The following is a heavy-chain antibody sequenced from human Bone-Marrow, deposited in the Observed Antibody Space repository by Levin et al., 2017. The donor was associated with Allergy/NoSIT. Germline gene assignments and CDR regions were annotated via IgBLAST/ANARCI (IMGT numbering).Heavy chain of an antibody. Sequence: SVKVSCKASGGTFSSYAISWVRQAPGQGLEWMGGIIPIFGTANYAQKFQGRVTITADESTSTAYMELSSLRSEDTAVYYCATGPRIAAAGNSYYYGMDVWGQGTTVTVSS. D-gene: IGHD6-13*01. CDR3: ATGPRIAAAGNSYYYGMDV. V-gene: IGHV1-69*13. CDR1: GGTFSSYA. CDR2: IIPIFGTA. J-gene: IGHJ6*02.